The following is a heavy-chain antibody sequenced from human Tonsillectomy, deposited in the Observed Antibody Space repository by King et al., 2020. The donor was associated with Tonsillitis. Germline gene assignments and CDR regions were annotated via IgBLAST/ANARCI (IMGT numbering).Heavy chain of an antibody. Sequence: VQLQESGPGLVKPSQTLSLTCTVSGGSISSGGYYWSWIRQHPGKGLEWIGYIYYSGSTYYNPSLKSRVTRSVDTSKNQFSLKLSSVTAADTAVYYCARVVIFGVVITVDGYYYMDVWGKGTTVTVSS. J-gene: IGHJ6*03. D-gene: IGHD3-3*01. CDR1: GGSISSGGYY. CDR3: ARVVIFGVVITVDGYYYMDV. V-gene: IGHV4-31*03. CDR2: IYYSGST.